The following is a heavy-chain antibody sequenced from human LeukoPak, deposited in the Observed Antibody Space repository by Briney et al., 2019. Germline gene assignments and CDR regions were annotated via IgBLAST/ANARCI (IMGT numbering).Heavy chain of an antibody. D-gene: IGHD6-13*01. CDR3: ASDSEQQVDAPDV. V-gene: IGHV3-66*01. CDR1: GFTLSSNF. Sequence: PGGTLRLSCAASGFTLSSNFWTWVRRAPGKGVGGGSITYCDGSTYYADSVNGRFTISRDSSNNTVYLQMNSLRAEDTALYYCASDSEQQVDAPDVWGQGTTVTVSS. J-gene: IGHJ6*02. CDR2: TYCDGST.